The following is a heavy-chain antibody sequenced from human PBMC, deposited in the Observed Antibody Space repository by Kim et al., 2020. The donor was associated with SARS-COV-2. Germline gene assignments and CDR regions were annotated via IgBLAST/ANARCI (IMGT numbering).Heavy chain of an antibody. J-gene: IGHJ4*02. CDR2: T. CDR3: ASRIYTSFDS. Sequence: TTSADSVKGRFTVSGDNAKNTLYLKMNNVRAEDTAMYYCASRIYTSFDSWGQGTLVTVSS. V-gene: IGHV3-74*01.